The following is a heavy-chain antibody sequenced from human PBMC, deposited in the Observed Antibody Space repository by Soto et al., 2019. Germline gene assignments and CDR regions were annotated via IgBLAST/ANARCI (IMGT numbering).Heavy chain of an antibody. Sequence: SETLSLTCAVSGGSISSSNWWSWVRQPPGKGLEWIGEIYHSGSTNYNPSLKSRVTISVDKSKNQFSLKLSSVTAADTAVYYCARDSVDTAMAYFDYWGQGTLVTVSS. CDR1: GGSISSSNW. CDR2: IYHSGST. D-gene: IGHD5-18*01. CDR3: ARDSVDTAMAYFDY. V-gene: IGHV4-4*02. J-gene: IGHJ4*02.